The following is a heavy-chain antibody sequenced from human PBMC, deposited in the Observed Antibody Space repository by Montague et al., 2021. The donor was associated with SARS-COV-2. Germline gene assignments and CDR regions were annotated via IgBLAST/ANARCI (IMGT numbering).Heavy chain of an antibody. V-gene: IGHV4-39*01. CDR3: ASMVRAQVYYFDY. CDR2: IFYSGST. CDR1: GGSISSSSYY. D-gene: IGHD3-10*01. J-gene: IGHJ4*02. Sequence: SETLSLTCTVSGGSISSSSYYWGWIRQPPGKGLEWIGSIFYSGSTDYNPSLKSRVTISVDTSKNQFSLKLSSVTAADTAVYYCASMVRAQVYYFDYGGQGTLVTVSS.